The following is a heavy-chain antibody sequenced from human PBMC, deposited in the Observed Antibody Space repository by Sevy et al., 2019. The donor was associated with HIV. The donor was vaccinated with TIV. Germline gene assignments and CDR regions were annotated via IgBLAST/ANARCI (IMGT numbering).Heavy chain of an antibody. Sequence: GGSLRLSCAASGFTFSSYSMNWVRQAPGKGLEWASSISSSSSYIYYADSVKGRFTISRDNAKNSLYLQMNSLRAEDTAVYYCARGDDCSGGSCYFDYWGQGTLVTVSS. CDR2: ISSSSSYI. J-gene: IGHJ4*02. CDR1: GFTFSSYS. V-gene: IGHV3-21*01. D-gene: IGHD2-15*01. CDR3: ARGDDCSGGSCYFDY.